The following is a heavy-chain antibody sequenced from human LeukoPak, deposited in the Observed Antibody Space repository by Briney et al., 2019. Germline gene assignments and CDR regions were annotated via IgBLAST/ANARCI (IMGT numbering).Heavy chain of an antibody. CDR2: IYYTGST. Sequence: SETLSLTCTVSSGSISSYYWSWIRQPPGKGLEWIGYIYYTGSTNYNPSLKSRVTISVDTSKNQFSLKLSSVTAADTAVYYCARASPRPGIAVAGPFFVYWGQGTLVTVSS. D-gene: IGHD6-19*01. CDR3: ARASPRPGIAVAGPFFVY. J-gene: IGHJ4*02. CDR1: SGSISSYY. V-gene: IGHV4-59*12.